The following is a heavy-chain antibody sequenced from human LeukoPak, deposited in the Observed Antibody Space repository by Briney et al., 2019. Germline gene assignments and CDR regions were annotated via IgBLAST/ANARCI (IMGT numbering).Heavy chain of an antibody. V-gene: IGHV4-4*07. Sequence: SETLSLTCTVSGGSISSYYWSWIRQPAGKGLEWIGRIYTSGSTNYNPSLKSRVTLSVDTSKNQFSLKLSSVPAADTAVYYCARDTSHRYYDFWSSRSQGSWFDPWGQGTLVTVSS. CDR1: GGSISSYY. D-gene: IGHD3-3*01. J-gene: IGHJ5*02. CDR3: ARDTSHRYYDFWSSRSQGSWFDP. CDR2: IYTSGST.